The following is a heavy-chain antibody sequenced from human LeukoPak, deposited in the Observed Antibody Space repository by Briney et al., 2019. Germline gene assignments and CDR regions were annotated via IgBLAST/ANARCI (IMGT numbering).Heavy chain of an antibody. J-gene: IGHJ4*02. CDR2: XSYDGSNK. CDR3: ARGGDGSGSYYNDIDY. Sequence: GGXXRLSXAAXGFTXXXXAMHXXXXXPXKXLEXVAXXSYDGSNKYYADSVKGRFTISRDNSKNTLYLQMNSLRAEDTAVYYCARGGDGSGSYYNDIDYWGQGTLVTVSS. V-gene: IGHV3-30-3*01. D-gene: IGHD3-10*01. CDR1: GFTXXXXA.